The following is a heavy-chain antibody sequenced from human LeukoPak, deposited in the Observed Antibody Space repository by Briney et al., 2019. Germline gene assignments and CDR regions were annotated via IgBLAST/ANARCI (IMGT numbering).Heavy chain of an antibody. Sequence: GASVKVSCKASGYTFTSYGISWVRQAPGQGLEWMGWISAYNGNTNYAQKLQGRVTMTTDTSTSTAYMELRSLRSDDTAVYYCARYDPDYGGNSAFDYWGQGTLVTASS. D-gene: IGHD4-23*01. V-gene: IGHV1-18*01. J-gene: IGHJ4*02. CDR3: ARYDPDYGGNSAFDY. CDR1: GYTFTSYG. CDR2: ISAYNGNT.